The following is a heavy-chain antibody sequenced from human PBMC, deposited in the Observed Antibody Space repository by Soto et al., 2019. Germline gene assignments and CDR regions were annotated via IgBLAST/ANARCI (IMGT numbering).Heavy chain of an antibody. J-gene: IGHJ6*03. CDR3: ARLTVTPAPRHYYYMDV. V-gene: IGHV4-34*01. Sequence: SETLSLTCAVYGGSFSGYYWSWIRQPPGKGLEWIGEINHSGSTNYNPSLKSRVTISVDTSKNQFSLKLSSVTAADTAVYYCARLTVTPAPRHYYYMDVWGKGTTVTVSS. CDR1: GGSFSGYY. D-gene: IGHD4-17*01. CDR2: INHSGST.